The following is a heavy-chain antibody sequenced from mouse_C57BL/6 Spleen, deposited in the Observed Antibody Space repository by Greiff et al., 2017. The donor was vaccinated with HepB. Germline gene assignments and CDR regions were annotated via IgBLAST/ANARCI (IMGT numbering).Heavy chain of an antibody. CDR1: GFNIKNTY. V-gene: IGHV14-3*01. J-gene: IGHJ2*01. D-gene: IGHD2-5*01. CDR2: IDPANGNT. Sequence: VQLKESVAELVRPGASVKLSCTASGFNIKNTYMHWVKQRPEQGLEWIGRIDPANGNTKYAPKFQCKATITADTSSNTAYLQLSSLTSEDTAIYYSARVAYSNYVSYFDYWGQGTTLTVSS. CDR3: ARVAYSNYVSYFDY.